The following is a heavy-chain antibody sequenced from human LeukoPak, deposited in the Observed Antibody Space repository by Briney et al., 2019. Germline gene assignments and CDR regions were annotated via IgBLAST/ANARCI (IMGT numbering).Heavy chain of an antibody. J-gene: IGHJ6*03. CDR1: GFTFSSYW. D-gene: IGHD1-26*01. V-gene: IGHV3-7*01. CDR3: ARAEVGSTLNYYYYYMDV. CDR2: IKQDGSEK. Sequence: GGSLRLSCAASGFTFSSYWMSWVRQAPGKGLEWVANIKQDGSEKYYVDSVKGRFTISRDIAKNSLYLQMNSLRAEDTAVYYCARAEVGSTLNYYYYYMDVWGKGTTVTVSS.